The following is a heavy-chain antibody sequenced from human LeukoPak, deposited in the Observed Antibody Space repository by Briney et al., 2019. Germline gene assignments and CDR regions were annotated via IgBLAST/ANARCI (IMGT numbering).Heavy chain of an antibody. V-gene: IGHV4-59*01. CDR2: IYYSGST. Sequence: PSGTLCLTCTASGGSISSYYLSWIRQPPGKGLEWIGYIYYSGSTNYNPSLKSRVTISVDTSKNQFSLKLSSVTAADTAVYYCARDGRYSGYDLHYFDYWGQGTLVTVSS. D-gene: IGHD5-12*01. CDR1: GGSISSYY. J-gene: IGHJ4*02. CDR3: ARDGRYSGYDLHYFDY.